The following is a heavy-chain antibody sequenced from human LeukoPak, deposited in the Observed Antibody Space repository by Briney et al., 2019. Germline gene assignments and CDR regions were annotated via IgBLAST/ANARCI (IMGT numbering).Heavy chain of an antibody. Sequence: GGSLRLSCAASGFTFDDYAMHWVRQAPGKGLEWVSGISWNSGSIGYADSVKGRFTISRDNAKNSLYLQMNSLRAEDTALYYCAKSTHELTPFDYWGQGTLVTVSS. CDR3: AKSTHELTPFDY. V-gene: IGHV3-9*01. CDR2: ISWNSGSI. D-gene: IGHD1-26*01. CDR1: GFTFDDYA. J-gene: IGHJ4*02.